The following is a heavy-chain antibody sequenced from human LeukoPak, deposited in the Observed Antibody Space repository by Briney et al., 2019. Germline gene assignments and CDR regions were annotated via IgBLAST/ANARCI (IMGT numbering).Heavy chain of an antibody. CDR2: INHSGST. D-gene: IGHD2-15*01. CDR1: GGSFSGYY. CDR3: ARGPHCSGGSCYFNYYYYYGMDV. J-gene: IGHJ6*02. V-gene: IGHV4-34*01. Sequence: SETLSLTCAVYGGSFSGYYWSWIRQPPGKGLEWIGEINHSGSTNYSPSLKSRVTISVDTSKNQFSLKLSSVTAADTAVYYCARGPHCSGGSCYFNYYYYYGMDVWGQGTTVTVSS.